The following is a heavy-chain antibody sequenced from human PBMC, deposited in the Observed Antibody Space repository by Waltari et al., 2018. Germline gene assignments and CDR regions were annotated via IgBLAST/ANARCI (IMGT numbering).Heavy chain of an antibody. CDR3: AKGSGSFGNAFDI. J-gene: IGHJ3*02. CDR2: ISYDGSNK. CDR1: GFTFSSYG. V-gene: IGHV3-30*18. Sequence: QVQLVESGGGVVQPGRSLRLSCAASGFTFSSYGMHWVRQAPGKGLEWVAVISYDGSNKDYADSVKGRFTISRDNSKNTLYLQMNSLRAEDTAVYYCAKGSGSFGNAFDIWGQGTMVTVSS. D-gene: IGHD1-26*01.